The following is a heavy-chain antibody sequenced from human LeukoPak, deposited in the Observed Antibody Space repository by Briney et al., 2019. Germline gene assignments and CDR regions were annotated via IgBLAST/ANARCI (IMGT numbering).Heavy chain of an antibody. D-gene: IGHD3-22*01. Sequence: PGGSLRLSCAASGFTFSDYYMSWIRQAPGKGLEWVSYIDATGSTIYYADSVKGRFTISRDNSKNTLYLQMNSLRAEDTAVYYCARDMRDYYDSSGYYYEWGQGTLVTVSS. J-gene: IGHJ4*02. CDR2: IDATGSTI. CDR3: ARDMRDYYDSSGYYYE. CDR1: GFTFSDYY. V-gene: IGHV3-11*04.